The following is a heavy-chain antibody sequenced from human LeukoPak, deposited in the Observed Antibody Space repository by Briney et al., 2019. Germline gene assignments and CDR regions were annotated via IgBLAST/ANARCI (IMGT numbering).Heavy chain of an antibody. J-gene: IGHJ4*02. V-gene: IGHV3-30-3*01. Sequence: GRSLRLSCAASGFTFSNYVMHWVRQAPGKGLEWVAVVSYDGSNKYYADSVKGRFTISRDNSKNTLYLQINSLRAEDTAVYYCARAPPGVGTPRGYYWGQETLVTVS. CDR2: VSYDGSNK. CDR3: ARAPPGVGTPRGYY. CDR1: GFTFSNYV. D-gene: IGHD2-21*02.